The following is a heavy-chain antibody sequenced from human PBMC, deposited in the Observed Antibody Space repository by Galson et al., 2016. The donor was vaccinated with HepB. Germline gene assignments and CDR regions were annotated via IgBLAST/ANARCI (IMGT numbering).Heavy chain of an antibody. CDR1: GFTFSSYW. J-gene: IGHJ3*02. CDR3: ASAYYDSSGYWAPFDI. D-gene: IGHD3-22*01. V-gene: IGHV3-7*01. CDR2: INQDGGEK. Sequence: SLRLSCATSGFTFSSYWMSWVRQAPGKGLEWVANINQDGGEKYYVDSVKGRFTISRDNAKNSLYLQMNSLRAEDTAVYYCASAYYDSSGYWAPFDIWGQGTMVTVSS.